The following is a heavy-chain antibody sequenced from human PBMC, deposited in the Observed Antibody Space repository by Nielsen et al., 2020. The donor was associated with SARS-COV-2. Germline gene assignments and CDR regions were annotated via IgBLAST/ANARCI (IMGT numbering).Heavy chain of an antibody. CDR2: ISSSSSTI. CDR1: GFTFSSYS. J-gene: IGHJ4*02. D-gene: IGHD2-2*01. Sequence: GESLKISCAASGFTFSSYSMNWVRQAPGKGLEWVSYISSSSSTIYYADSVKGRFTISRDNAKNSLYLQMNSLRDEDTAVYYCAREEVPAALLGYFDYWGQGTLVTVSS. CDR3: AREEVPAALLGYFDY. V-gene: IGHV3-48*02.